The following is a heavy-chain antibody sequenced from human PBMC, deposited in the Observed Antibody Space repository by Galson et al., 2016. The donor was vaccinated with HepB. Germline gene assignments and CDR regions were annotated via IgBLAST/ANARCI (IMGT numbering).Heavy chain of an antibody. CDR3: ARDGESGGSSWNHPYHYYGLDV. CDR2: IRQDGSEK. CDR1: RFTFSSYW. Sequence: SLRLSCAASRFTFSSYWLSWVRQAPGKGLEWVANIRQDGSEKYYVDSVKGRFTISRDNGQSSLYLQMNSLRVDDTAVYYCARDGESGGSSWNHPYHYYGLDVWGQGTTVAVSS. V-gene: IGHV3-7*03. D-gene: IGHD1-14*01. J-gene: IGHJ6*02.